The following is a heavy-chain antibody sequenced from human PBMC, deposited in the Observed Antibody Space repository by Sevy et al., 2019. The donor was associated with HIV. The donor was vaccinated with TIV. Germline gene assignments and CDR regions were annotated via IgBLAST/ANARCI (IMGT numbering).Heavy chain of an antibody. V-gene: IGHV3-30*02. D-gene: IGHD2-21*01. CDR1: EIPFGTYG. CDR2: IRYEGSEK. Sequence: GGSLRLSCVASEIPFGTYGLPGVRQAPGKGLEGVAFIRYEGSEKESGDSVRGRFTVSRDNSKNTLYLQMNSLRLEDTAVYYCAKDCGGDCSDHYWGQGTLVTVSS. J-gene: IGHJ4*02. CDR3: AKDCGGDCSDHY.